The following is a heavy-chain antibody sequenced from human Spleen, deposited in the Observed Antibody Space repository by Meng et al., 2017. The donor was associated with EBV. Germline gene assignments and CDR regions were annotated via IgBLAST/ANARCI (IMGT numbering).Heavy chain of an antibody. V-gene: IGHV3-74*01. Sequence: EVELVAAGGTLVQPGGSPRLSCAVSGFRFSRYWMHWVRQVPGKGLEWVSRTNEDGRITNYADSVKGRFSISRDNTKNTLYLQMNSLRAEDTGVYFCSKDLVGSDDDWGQGTLVTVSS. J-gene: IGHJ4*02. CDR3: SKDLVGSDDD. CDR2: TNEDGRIT. CDR1: GFRFSRYW. D-gene: IGHD6-25*01.